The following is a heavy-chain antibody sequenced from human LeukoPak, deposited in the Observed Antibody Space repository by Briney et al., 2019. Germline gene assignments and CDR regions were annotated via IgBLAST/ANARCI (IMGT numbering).Heavy chain of an antibody. Sequence: PGGSLRLSCAASGFTFSSYGMHWVRQAPGKGLEWVAVISYDGSKKYYADSVKGRFIISRDNSKDTLYLQMNSLRVEDTAVYYCAKALGGPYCSGGSCYSAEYFQHWGQGTLVTVSS. CDR2: ISYDGSKK. D-gene: IGHD2-15*01. V-gene: IGHV3-30*18. CDR3: AKALGGPYCSGGSCYSAEYFQH. CDR1: GFTFSSYG. J-gene: IGHJ1*01.